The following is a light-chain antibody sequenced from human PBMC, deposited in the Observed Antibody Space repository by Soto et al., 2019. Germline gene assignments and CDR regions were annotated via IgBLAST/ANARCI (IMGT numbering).Light chain of an antibody. Sequence: EVVMTQSPATLSVSPGERATLSCRASQSVSTNLAWYQQKPGQAPRLLIYGASGRATAIPARFSGSGSGTEFTLTISTLQSEDCAVYYCQQYDKWPETFGQGTKVDI. CDR2: GAS. V-gene: IGKV3D-15*01. CDR3: QQYDKWPET. CDR1: QSVSTN. J-gene: IGKJ1*01.